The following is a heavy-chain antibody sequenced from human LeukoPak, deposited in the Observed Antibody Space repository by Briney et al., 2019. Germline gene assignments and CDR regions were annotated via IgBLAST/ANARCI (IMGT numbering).Heavy chain of an antibody. CDR2: ISSGSSTK. CDR3: ARASGGYDSYFDY. V-gene: IGHV3-48*04. Sequence: TGGSLRLSCAASGLTLSSYSMNWVRQAPGKGLEWVSYISSGSSTKYYADSVKGRFTISSDNAKNSLYLQMNSLRAEDTAVYYCARASGGYDSYFDYWGQGTLVTVSS. D-gene: IGHD5-12*01. CDR1: GLTLSSYS. J-gene: IGHJ4*02.